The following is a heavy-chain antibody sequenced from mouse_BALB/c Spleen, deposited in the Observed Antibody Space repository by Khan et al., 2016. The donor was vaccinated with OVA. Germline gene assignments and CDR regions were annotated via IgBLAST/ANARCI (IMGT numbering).Heavy chain of an antibody. CDR3: ARLLINFDY. CDR2: INPSNGRT. V-gene: IGHV1S81*02. D-gene: IGHD2-4*01. CDR1: GYTLTSYW. J-gene: IGHJ2*01. Sequence: QVQLQQPGAELVNPGASVNLSCKASGYTLTSYWMHWVKQRPGQGLEWIGEINPSNGRTNYNEKFKSKATLTVDKSSSTAYMQLSSPKSEDSAVYYCARLLINFDYWGQSTTLTVSS.